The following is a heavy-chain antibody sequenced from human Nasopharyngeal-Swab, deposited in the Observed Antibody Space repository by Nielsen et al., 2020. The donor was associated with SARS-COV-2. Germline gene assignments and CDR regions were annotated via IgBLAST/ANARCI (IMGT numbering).Heavy chain of an antibody. CDR2: IYYSGST. J-gene: IGHJ4*02. Sequence: WIRQPPGKGLEWIGYIYYSGSTYYNPSLKSLVTISVDTSKNQVSLKLSSVTAADTAVYYCARGGAARPGFDYWGQGTLVTVSS. D-gene: IGHD6-6*01. CDR3: ARGGAARPGFDY. V-gene: IGHV4-31*01.